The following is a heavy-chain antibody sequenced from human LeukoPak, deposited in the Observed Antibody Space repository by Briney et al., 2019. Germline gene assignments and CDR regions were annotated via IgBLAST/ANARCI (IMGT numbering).Heavy chain of an antibody. CDR3: ARDPPGVRYGRPIFDF. J-gene: IGHJ4*02. Sequence: GSVKVSCKASGYTFTDYYMHWVRQAPGQGLEWMGWINPNSGGTNYAQKFQGRVTMTRDKSISTAYMELYGLRSDDTAVYYCARDPPGVRYGRPIFDFWGQGTLVTVSS. CDR2: INPNSGGT. CDR1: GYTFTDYY. V-gene: IGHV1-2*02. D-gene: IGHD2-8*01.